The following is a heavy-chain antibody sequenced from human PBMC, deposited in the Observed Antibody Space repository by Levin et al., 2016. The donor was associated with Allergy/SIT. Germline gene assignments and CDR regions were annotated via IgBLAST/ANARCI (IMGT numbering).Heavy chain of an antibody. CDR1: GYTFTSYG. D-gene: IGHD3-10*01. CDR3: ARDGILSTKNAFDV. J-gene: IGHJ3*01. Sequence: ASVKVSCKASGYTFTSYGISWVRQAPGQGLEWMGWINANNGVTDFAQKFRGRVTLTRDTSISSIYMELSRLTSDDTAVYYCARDGILSTKNAFDVWGLGTVVTI. V-gene: IGHV1-18*01. CDR2: INANNGVT.